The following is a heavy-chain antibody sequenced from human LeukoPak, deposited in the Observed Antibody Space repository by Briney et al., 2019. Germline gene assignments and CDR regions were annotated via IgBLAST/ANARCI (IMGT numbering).Heavy chain of an antibody. CDR3: ARGRYIVLMVYASYNWFDP. Sequence: KPSETLSLTCAVYGGSFSGYYWSWIRQPPGKGLVWIGEINHSGSTNYNPSLKSRVTISVDTSKNQFSLKLSSVTAADTAVYYCARGRYIVLMVYASYNWFDPWGQGTLVTVSS. D-gene: IGHD2-8*01. V-gene: IGHV4-34*01. J-gene: IGHJ5*02. CDR2: INHSGST. CDR1: GGSFSGYY.